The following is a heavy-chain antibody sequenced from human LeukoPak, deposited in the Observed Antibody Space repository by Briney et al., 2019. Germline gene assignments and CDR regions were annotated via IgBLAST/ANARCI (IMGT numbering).Heavy chain of an antibody. Sequence: GGSLRLSCAASEFTFSSYAMSWVRQAPGKGLEWVSAISGGGGSTYYADSVKGRFTISRDNSKNTLYLQMNSLRAEDTAVYYCAKDRYGSWYGLDYWGQGTLVTVSS. D-gene: IGHD6-13*01. V-gene: IGHV3-23*01. CDR2: ISGGGGST. CDR3: AKDRYGSWYGLDY. CDR1: EFTFSSYA. J-gene: IGHJ4*02.